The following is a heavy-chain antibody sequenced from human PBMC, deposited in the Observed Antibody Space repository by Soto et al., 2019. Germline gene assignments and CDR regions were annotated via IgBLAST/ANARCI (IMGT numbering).Heavy chain of an antibody. CDR1: GGSISSGDYY. CDR2: IYYSGST. Sequence: SETLSLTCTVSGGSISSGDYYWSWIRQPPGKGLEWIGYIYYSGSTYYNPSLKSRVTISVDTSKNQFSLKLSSVTAAGTAVYYCARVLPGYSSSWPNWFDPWGQGTLVTVSS. CDR3: ARVLPGYSSSWPNWFDP. J-gene: IGHJ5*02. D-gene: IGHD6-13*01. V-gene: IGHV4-30-4*01.